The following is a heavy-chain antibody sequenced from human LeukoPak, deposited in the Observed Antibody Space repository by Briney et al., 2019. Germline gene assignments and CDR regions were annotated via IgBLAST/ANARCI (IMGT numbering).Heavy chain of an antibody. CDR3: AKGFYDNSASGVFDI. V-gene: IGHV3-23*01. CDR1: GFTFSSFA. J-gene: IGHJ3*02. D-gene: IGHD3-22*01. Sequence: GGSLRLSCAASGFTFSSFATSWVRQAPGKGLEWVSGISASGGSTYYADSVKGRFTISRDNSKNTLYLQMNSLRAKDTAVYYCAKGFYDNSASGVFDIWGQGTMVTVSS. CDR2: ISASGGST.